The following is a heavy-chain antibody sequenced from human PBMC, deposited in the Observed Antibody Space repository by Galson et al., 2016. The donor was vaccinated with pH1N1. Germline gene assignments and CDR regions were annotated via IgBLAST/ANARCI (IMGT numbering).Heavy chain of an antibody. CDR1: GSIFTNYW. CDR2: IYPGDSDT. Sequence: QSGAEVTQPGESLKISCEGSGSIFTNYWIGWVRQMPGKGLELMGIIYPGDSDTRYSPSFQGRVTISVDKSINIAYLQWSNLKASHTAIYFRARLSASSYGRAQYYMDVCDEATTVVVS. J-gene: IGHJ6*03. V-gene: IGHV5-51*01. CDR3: ARLSASSYGRAQYYMDV. D-gene: IGHD5-18*01.